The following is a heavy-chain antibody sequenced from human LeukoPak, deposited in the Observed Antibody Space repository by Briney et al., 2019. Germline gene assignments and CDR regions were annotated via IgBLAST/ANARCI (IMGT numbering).Heavy chain of an antibody. CDR3: ARGKRWQQWSI. CDR1: GGSMSSYY. V-gene: IGHV4-4*07. J-gene: IGHJ3*02. CDR2: IYTSGST. D-gene: IGHD5-24*01. Sequence: SETMSLTSTVSGGSMSSYYWSWIRQPAGKGLEWIGRIYTSGSTNYNPSLRSRVPMSVDTSKNQFSLELSSVTAADPAVYYCARGKRWQQWSIWGQGTMVTVSS.